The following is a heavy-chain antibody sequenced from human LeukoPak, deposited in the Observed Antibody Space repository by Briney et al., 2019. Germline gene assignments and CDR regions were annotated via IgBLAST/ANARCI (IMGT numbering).Heavy chain of an antibody. CDR1: GFTVSSNY. Sequence: GGSLRLSCAASGFTVSSNYMSWVRQAPGKGLEWVSIIYSGGSTYYADSVKGRFTIPRDNSKNTLYLQMNSLRAEDTAVYYCASIMRDYYDSSGTLFDYWGQGTLVTVSS. CDR2: IYSGGST. J-gene: IGHJ4*02. D-gene: IGHD3-22*01. V-gene: IGHV3-66*01. CDR3: ASIMRDYYDSSGTLFDY.